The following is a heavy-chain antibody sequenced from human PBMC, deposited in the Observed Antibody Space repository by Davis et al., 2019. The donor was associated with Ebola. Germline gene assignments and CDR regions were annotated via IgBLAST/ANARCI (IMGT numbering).Heavy chain of an antibody. CDR3: ARGLRYYYGMDV. V-gene: IGHV1-8*01. J-gene: IGHJ6*04. CDR2: MNPNSGNT. D-gene: IGHD2-21*01. CDR1: RYTFTSYD. Sequence: AASVKVSCKASRYTFTSYDINWVRQATGQGLEWMGWMNPNSGNTGYAQKFQGRVTMTRNTSISTAYMELNSLRSKDTAVYYCARGLRYYYGMDVWGKGITVTVSS.